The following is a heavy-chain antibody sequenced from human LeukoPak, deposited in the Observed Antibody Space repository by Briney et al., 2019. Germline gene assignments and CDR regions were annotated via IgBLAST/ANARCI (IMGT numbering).Heavy chain of an antibody. CDR3: AKGGVGGTGHNWFDP. Sequence: GGSLRLSCAASGFTFSSYGMSWVRQAPGKGLEWVSAISGSGGSTYYADSVKGRFTISRDNSKNTLYLQMNSLRAEDTAVYYCAKGGVGGTGHNWFDPWGQGTLVTVSS. V-gene: IGHV3-23*01. D-gene: IGHD3-10*01. CDR1: GFTFSSYG. CDR2: ISGSGGST. J-gene: IGHJ5*02.